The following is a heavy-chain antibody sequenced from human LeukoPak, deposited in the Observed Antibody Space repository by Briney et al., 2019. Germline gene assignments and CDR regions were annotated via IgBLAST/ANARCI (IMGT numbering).Heavy chain of an antibody. CDR1: GFTFSSYA. V-gene: IGHV3-30-3*01. Sequence: GGSLRLSCAASGFTFSSYAMHWVRQAPGKGLEWVAVISYDGSNKYYADSVKGRFTISRDNSKNTLYLQMNSLRAEDTAVYYCAKDRAVVVPVDGFDYWGQGTLVTVSS. CDR2: ISYDGSNK. CDR3: AKDRAVVVPVDGFDY. J-gene: IGHJ4*02. D-gene: IGHD2-2*01.